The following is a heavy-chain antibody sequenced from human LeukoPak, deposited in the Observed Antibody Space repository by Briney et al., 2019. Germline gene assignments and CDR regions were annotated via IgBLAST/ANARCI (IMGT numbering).Heavy chain of an antibody. CDR1: GFTFSSYG. J-gene: IGHJ4*02. V-gene: IGHV3-33*01. D-gene: IGHD1-26*01. CDR3: ARGIVGYYPDYFDY. Sequence: GGSLRLSCAASGFTFSSYGMHWVRQAPGKGLEWVAVIWNDGTNKYYADSVKGRFTISRDNSKNTLYLQMNSLRAEDTAAYYCARGIVGYYPDYFDYWGQGTLVTVSS. CDR2: IWNDGTNK.